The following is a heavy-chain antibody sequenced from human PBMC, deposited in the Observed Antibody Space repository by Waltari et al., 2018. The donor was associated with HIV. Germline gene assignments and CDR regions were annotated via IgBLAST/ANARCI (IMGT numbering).Heavy chain of an antibody. V-gene: IGHV3-30*04. CDR2: ISYDGSNK. J-gene: IGHJ4*02. CDR1: GFTFSSYA. CDR3: ARPNRAFDY. Sequence: QVQLVESGGGVVQPGRSLRLSCAAPGFTFSSYAMHWVRQAPGKGLEWVAVISYDGSNKYYADSVKGRFTISRDNSKNTLYLQMNSLRAEDTAVYYCARPNRAFDYWGQGTLVTVSS.